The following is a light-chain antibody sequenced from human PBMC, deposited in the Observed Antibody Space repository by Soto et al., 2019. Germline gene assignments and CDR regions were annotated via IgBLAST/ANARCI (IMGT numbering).Light chain of an antibody. CDR3: MQALQTPFT. CDR1: QSLLHSNGYTY. CDR2: LGS. Sequence: DIVMTQSPLSXPXXXXXPAXXXXRXSQSLLHSNGYTYLDWYLQRPGQSPQLLIYLGSNRSSGVPDRFSGSGSGTDFTLKISRVEAEDVGVYYCMQALQTPFTFGPGTKVDI. J-gene: IGKJ3*01. V-gene: IGKV2-28*01.